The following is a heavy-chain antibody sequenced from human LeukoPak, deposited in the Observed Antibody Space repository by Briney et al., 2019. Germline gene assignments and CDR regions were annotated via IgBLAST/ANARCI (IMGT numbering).Heavy chain of an antibody. CDR3: ARQEIGNCSSSSCYSFDY. V-gene: IGHV4-34*01. D-gene: IGHD2-2*02. CDR1: GGSFSGHY. J-gene: IGHJ4*02. Sequence: SETLSLTCAVYGGSFSGHYWSWIRQPPGKGLEWIGEINHSGSTNYNPSLKSRVTISVDTSKNQFSLKLLSSVTAADTAVYYCARQEIGNCSSSSCYSFDYWGQGTLVTVSS. CDR2: INHSGST.